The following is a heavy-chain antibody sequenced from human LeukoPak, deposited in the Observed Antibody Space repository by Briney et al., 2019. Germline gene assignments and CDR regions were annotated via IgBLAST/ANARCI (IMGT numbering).Heavy chain of an antibody. CDR1: GFTFSTYS. V-gene: IGHV3-21*01. Sequence: GGSLRLSCAASGFTFSTYSMNWVRQAPGKGLEWVSSISSSSNYIYYADSVKGRITISRDNAKSSLYLQMNSLRAEDTAVYYCAPGPPYVTWGQGTLVTVSS. CDR3: APGPPYVT. D-gene: IGHD3-16*01. J-gene: IGHJ5*02. CDR2: ISSSSNYI.